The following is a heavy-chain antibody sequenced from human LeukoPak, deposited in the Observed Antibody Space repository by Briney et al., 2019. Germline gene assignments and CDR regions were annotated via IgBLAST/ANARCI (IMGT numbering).Heavy chain of an antibody. D-gene: IGHD4-11*01. Sequence: ASVKVSCKASGYTLTGYYMHWVRQAPGQGLEWMGIINPSGGSTSYAQKFQGRVTMTRDTSTSTVYTELSSLRSEDTAVYYCARPSTDLDYWGQGTLVTVSS. CDR3: ARPSTDLDY. CDR1: GYTLTGYY. V-gene: IGHV1-46*01. CDR2: INPSGGST. J-gene: IGHJ4*02.